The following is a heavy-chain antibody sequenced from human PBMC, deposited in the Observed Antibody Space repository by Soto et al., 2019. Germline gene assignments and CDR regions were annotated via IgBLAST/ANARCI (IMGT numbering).Heavy chain of an antibody. CDR1: AFSFSSCA. D-gene: IGHD6-13*01. CDR2: ISATGTTT. Sequence: GSLRLSCSASAFSFSSCAQNWVRQAPGKGLEWVSAISATGTTTYYADSVKGRFTISRDNSKRTLFLQMDSISPEDKAAYYYATYRSPFDYWGQGTLVTVSS. V-gene: IGHV3-23*01. CDR3: ATYRSPFDY. J-gene: IGHJ4*02.